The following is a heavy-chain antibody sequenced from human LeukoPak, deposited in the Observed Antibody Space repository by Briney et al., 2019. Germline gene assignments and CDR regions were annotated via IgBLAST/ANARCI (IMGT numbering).Heavy chain of an antibody. V-gene: IGHV4-34*01. CDR1: GGSFSGYY. Sequence: PSETLSLTCAVYGGSFSGYYWSWIRQPPGKGLEWIGQIRHTGSTAYNPSLGSRVTISGDTSKNQFSLRLTSVTAADTALYYCARHGGYHFDSWGQGTLVTVSS. J-gene: IGHJ4*02. CDR2: IRHTGST. D-gene: IGHD3-16*01. CDR3: ARHGGYHFDS.